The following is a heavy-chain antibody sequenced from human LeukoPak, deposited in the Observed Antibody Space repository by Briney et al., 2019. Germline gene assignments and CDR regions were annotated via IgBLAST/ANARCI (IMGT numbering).Heavy chain of an antibody. D-gene: IGHD5-12*01. CDR1: GGSFRGYY. CDR2: INHSGST. Sequence: SETLSLICAVYGGSFRGYYWSWIRQPPGKGLEWIGEINHSGSTNYNPSLKSRVTISVDTSKNQFSLKLSSVTAADTAVYYCAIGWLRVAPFDYWGQGTLVTVSS. CDR3: AIGWLRVAPFDY. V-gene: IGHV4-34*01. J-gene: IGHJ4*02.